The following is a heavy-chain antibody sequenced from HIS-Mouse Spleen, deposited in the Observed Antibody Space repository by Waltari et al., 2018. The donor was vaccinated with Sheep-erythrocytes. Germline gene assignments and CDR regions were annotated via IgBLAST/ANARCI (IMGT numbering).Heavy chain of an antibody. CDR1: GYSFTSYW. D-gene: IGHD3-3*01. CDR2: IDPGDSDT. J-gene: IGHJ3*02. CDR3: ARRTYYDFWSGYYTDAFDI. Sequence: EVQLVQSGAEVKKPGESLKISCKGSGYSFTSYWIGWVRRMPGKGLEWRGIIDPGDSDTRCSPSFQGQVTISADKSISTAYLQWSSLKASDTAMYYCARRTYYDFWSGYYTDAFDIWGQGTMVTVSS. V-gene: IGHV5-51*03.